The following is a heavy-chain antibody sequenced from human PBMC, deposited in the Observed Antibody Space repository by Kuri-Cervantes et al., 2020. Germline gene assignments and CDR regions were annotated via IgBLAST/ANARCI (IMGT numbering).Heavy chain of an antibody. J-gene: IGHJ6*03. CDR1: GGSISSSSYY. CDR3: ARSSFEPWSGYFSFDYYYYMDV. D-gene: IGHD3-3*01. Sequence: SETLSLTCTVSGGSISSSSYYWGWIRQPPGKGLEWIGEINHSGSTNYNPSLKSRVTISVDTSKNQFSLKLSSVTAADTAVYYCARSSFEPWSGYFSFDYYYYMDVWGKGTTVTVSS. V-gene: IGHV4-39*07. CDR2: INHSGST.